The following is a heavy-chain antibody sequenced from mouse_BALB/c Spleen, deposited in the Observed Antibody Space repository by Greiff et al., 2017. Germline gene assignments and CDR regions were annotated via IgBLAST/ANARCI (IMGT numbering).Heavy chain of an antibody. CDR3: TRPDSLGAMDY. D-gene: IGHD3-2*01. Sequence: LQQPGSELVRPGASVKLSCKASGYTFTSYWMHWVKQRHGQGLEWIGNIYPGSGSTNYDEKFKSKGTLTVDTSSSTAYMHLSSLTSEDSAVYYCTRPDSLGAMDYWGQGTSVTVSS. CDR1: GYTFTSYW. CDR2: IYPGSGST. V-gene: IGHV1S22*01. J-gene: IGHJ4*01.